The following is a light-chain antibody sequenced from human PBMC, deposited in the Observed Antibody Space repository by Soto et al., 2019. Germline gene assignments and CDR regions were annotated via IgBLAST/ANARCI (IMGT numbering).Light chain of an antibody. J-gene: IGLJ2*01. CDR3: QAWDSSTDV. CDR1: KLGDKY. CDR2: QDS. Sequence: SYELTQPPSVSVSPGQTASITFSGDKLGDKYACWYQQKPGQSPVLVIYQDSKRPSGIPERFSGSNSGNTATLTISGTQAMDEADYYCQAWDSSTDVFGGGTKLTVL. V-gene: IGLV3-1*01.